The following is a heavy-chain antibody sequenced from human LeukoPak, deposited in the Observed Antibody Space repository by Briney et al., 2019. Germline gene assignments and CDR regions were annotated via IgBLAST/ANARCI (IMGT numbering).Heavy chain of an antibody. Sequence: SETLSLTCTVSGGSISSGGYYWSWIRQHPGKGLEWIGYIYYSGSTYYNPSLKSRVTISVDTSKNQFSLKLSSVTAADTAVYYCAKTKPNIVATTGPYNWFDPWGQGTLVTVSS. CDR3: AKTKPNIVATTGPYNWFDP. J-gene: IGHJ5*02. CDR1: GGSISSGGYY. CDR2: IYYSGST. D-gene: IGHD5-12*01. V-gene: IGHV4-31*03.